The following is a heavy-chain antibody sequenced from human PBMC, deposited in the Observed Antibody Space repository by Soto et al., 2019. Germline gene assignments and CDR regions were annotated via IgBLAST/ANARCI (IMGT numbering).Heavy chain of an antibody. D-gene: IGHD5-12*01. Sequence: QVQLVQSGGEVKKPGASVKLSCTASGYTFTSYGISWVRQAPGQGLEWMGWISAYNGKTNYAQNVQGRVTMTTDTSTTTAYMDLSSLRSDDTAVYYCARGGDFNYYPAMHVWGQGTTVTVSS. CDR3: ARGGDFNYYPAMHV. J-gene: IGHJ6*02. CDR1: GYTFTSYG. V-gene: IGHV1-18*01. CDR2: ISAYNGKT.